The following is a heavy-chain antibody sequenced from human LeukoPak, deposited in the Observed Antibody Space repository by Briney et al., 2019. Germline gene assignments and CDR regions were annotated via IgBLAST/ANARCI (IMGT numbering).Heavy chain of an antibody. CDR3: AKRRGLELLYYYYMDV. Sequence: PGGSLRLSCAASGFTFSSYAMSWVRQAPGKGLEWVSAISGSGGSTYYADSVKGRFTISRDNSKNTLYLHMNSLRAEDTAVYYCAKRRGLELLYYYYMDVWGKGTTVTVSS. D-gene: IGHD1-7*01. J-gene: IGHJ6*03. CDR1: GFTFSSYA. CDR2: ISGSGGST. V-gene: IGHV3-23*01.